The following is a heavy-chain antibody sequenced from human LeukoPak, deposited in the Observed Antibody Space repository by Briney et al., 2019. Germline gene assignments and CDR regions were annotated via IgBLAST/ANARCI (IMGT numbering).Heavy chain of an antibody. CDR2: IKQDGSEK. J-gene: IGHJ4*02. V-gene: IGHV3-7*01. D-gene: IGHD3-10*01. CDR3: ARFEEEELRWLGRRVFDY. Sequence: HPGGSLRLSCAASGFTFSRFWMSWVRQAPGKGLEWVANIKQDGSEKYYVDSVKGRFTISRDNAKNSLYLQMNSLRAEDTAVYYCARFEEEELRWLGRRVFDYWGQGTLVTVSS. CDR1: GFTFSRFW.